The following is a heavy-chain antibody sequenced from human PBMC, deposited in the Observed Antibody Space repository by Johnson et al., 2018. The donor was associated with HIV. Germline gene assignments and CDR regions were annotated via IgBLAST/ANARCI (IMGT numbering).Heavy chain of an antibody. CDR2: ISYDGNNK. Sequence: QVQLVESGGGVVQPGRSLRLSCAASGFTFSSYGMHWVRQAPGKGLEWVAVISYDGNNKYYADSVKGRFTISRYNSKNTLYMQMNSLRAEDTAVYYCARDFGGGGPQGAFDIWGQGTMVTVSS. J-gene: IGHJ3*02. V-gene: IGHV3-30*03. CDR3: ARDFGGGGPQGAFDI. D-gene: IGHD2-15*01. CDR1: GFTFSSYG.